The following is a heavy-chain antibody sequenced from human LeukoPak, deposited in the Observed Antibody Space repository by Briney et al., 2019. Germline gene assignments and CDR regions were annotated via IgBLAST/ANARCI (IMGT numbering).Heavy chain of an antibody. Sequence: SETLSLTCAVYGGSFSGYYWSWIRQPPGEGLEWIGEIDHSGATNYNPSLKSRVTISLDTSKNQFSLKLTSVIAADTAVYFCARSGTYQYSSTSDYWGQGTLVTVSS. J-gene: IGHJ4*02. CDR1: GGSFSGYY. CDR3: ARSGTYQYSSTSDY. D-gene: IGHD6-13*01. V-gene: IGHV4-34*01. CDR2: IDHSGAT.